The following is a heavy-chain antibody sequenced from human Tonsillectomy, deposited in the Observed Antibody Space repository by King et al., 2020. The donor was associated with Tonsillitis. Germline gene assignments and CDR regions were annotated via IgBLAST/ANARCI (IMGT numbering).Heavy chain of an antibody. V-gene: IGHV3-23*04. D-gene: IGHD3-3*01. CDR3: AKYGPYDFWSGYPFDY. CDR1: GFTFSSYA. J-gene: IGHJ4*02. CDR2: MSGSGGST. Sequence: VQLVESGGGLVQPGGSLRLSCAASGFTFSSYAMSWVRQSPGKGLEWVSAMSGSGGSTYYADSVKGRVTISSDNSKNTLYLQMNSLSAEDTAVYYCAKYGPYDFWSGYPFDYWGQGTLVTVPS.